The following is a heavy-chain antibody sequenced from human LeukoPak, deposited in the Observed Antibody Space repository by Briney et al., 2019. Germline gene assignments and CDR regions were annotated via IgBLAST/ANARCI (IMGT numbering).Heavy chain of an antibody. CDR2: ISGDGGST. D-gene: IGHD3/OR15-3a*01. J-gene: IGHJ4*02. CDR1: GFTFDIYA. V-gene: IGHV3-43*02. Sequence: PGGSLRLSCAVSGFTFDIYAMHWARQAPGKGLEWVSLISGDGGSTYYADSVKGRFSISRDNSKNSLYLQMNSLRTEDTALYYCAKEAGGGLVYPDYWGQGTLVTVSS. CDR3: AKEAGGGLVYPDY.